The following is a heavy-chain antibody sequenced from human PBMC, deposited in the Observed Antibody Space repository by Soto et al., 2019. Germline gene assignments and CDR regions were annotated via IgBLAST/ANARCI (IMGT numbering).Heavy chain of an antibody. V-gene: IGHV3-33*01. CDR1: GFTFSSYG. D-gene: IGHD3-22*01. J-gene: IGHJ4*02. Sequence: GGSLRLSCAASGFTFSSYGMHWVRQAPGKGLEWVAVIWYDGSNKYYADSVKGRFTISRDNSKNTLYLQMNSLRAEDTAVYYCARVGYYDSSGYPPPDYWGQGTLVTVSS. CDR2: IWYDGSNK. CDR3: ARVGYYDSSGYPPPDY.